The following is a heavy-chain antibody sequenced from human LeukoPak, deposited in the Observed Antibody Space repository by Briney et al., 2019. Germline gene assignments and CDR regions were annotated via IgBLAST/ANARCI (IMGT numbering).Heavy chain of an antibody. D-gene: IGHD3-3*01. CDR3: AKVGNNIVPIWSYYLDY. CDR1: GFTFSSYA. J-gene: IGHJ4*02. CDR2: ISGSGGST. Sequence: GGSLRLSCAASGFTFSSYAMSWVRQAPGKGLEWVSAISGSGGSTYYADSVKGRFTISRDNSKNTLYLQMNSLRAEDTAVYYCAKVGNNIVPIWSYYLDYWGQGTLVTVSS. V-gene: IGHV3-23*01.